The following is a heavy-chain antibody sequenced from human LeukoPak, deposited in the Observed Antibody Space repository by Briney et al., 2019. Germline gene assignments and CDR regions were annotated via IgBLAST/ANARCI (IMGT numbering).Heavy chain of an antibody. Sequence: SETLSLTCAVYGGSFSGYYWSWIRQPPGKGLEWIGEINHSGSTNYNPSLKSRVTISVDTSKNQFSLKLSSVTAADTAVYYCARVAPVPKGDYWGQGTLVTVSS. V-gene: IGHV4-34*01. CDR1: GGSFSGYY. CDR3: ARVAPVPKGDY. J-gene: IGHJ4*02. CDR2: INHSGST. D-gene: IGHD4-17*01.